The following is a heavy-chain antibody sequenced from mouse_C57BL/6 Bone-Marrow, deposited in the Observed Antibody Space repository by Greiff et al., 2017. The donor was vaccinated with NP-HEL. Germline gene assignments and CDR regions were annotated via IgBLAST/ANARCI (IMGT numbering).Heavy chain of an antibody. CDR2: IWSGGST. V-gene: IGHV2-2*01. D-gene: IGHD1-1*01. J-gene: IGHJ4*01. CDR1: GFSLTSYG. CDR3: TRDYYGSEDAMDD. Sequence: QVQLKESGPGLVQPSQSLSITCTVSGFSLTSYGVHWVRQSPGKGLEWLGVIWSGGSTDYNAAFISRLSISKDNSKSQVFIKMTCLQADDTDRYYCTRDYYGSEDAMDDWGKGTSVTVSS.